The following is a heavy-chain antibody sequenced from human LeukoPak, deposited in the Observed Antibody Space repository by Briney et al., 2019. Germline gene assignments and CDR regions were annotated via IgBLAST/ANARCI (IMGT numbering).Heavy chain of an antibody. CDR3: ARTGGGGTRLDY. CDR1: GYTFTSYY. Sequence: ASVKVSCKAFGYTFTSYYMHWVRQAPGQGLEWMGIINPSGGSTSYAQKFQGRVTMTRDTSTSTVYMELSSLRSEDTAVYYCARTGGGGTRLDYWGQGTLVTVSS. V-gene: IGHV1-46*01. J-gene: IGHJ4*02. CDR2: INPSGGST. D-gene: IGHD1-1*01.